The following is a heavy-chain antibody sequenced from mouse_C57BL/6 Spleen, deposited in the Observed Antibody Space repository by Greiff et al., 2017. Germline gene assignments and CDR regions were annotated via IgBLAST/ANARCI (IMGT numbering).Heavy chain of an antibody. Sequence: EVKVVESGGGLVKPGGSLKLSCAASGFTFSSYAMSWVRQTPEKRLEWVATISDGGSYTYYPDTVKGRFTISRDNAKNNLYLQMSHLKSEDTAMYYCARNFITTVVDYFDDWGQGTTLTVSS. CDR1: GFTFSSYA. J-gene: IGHJ2*01. CDR2: ISDGGSYT. CDR3: ARNFITTVVDYFDD. D-gene: IGHD1-1*01. V-gene: IGHV5-4*03.